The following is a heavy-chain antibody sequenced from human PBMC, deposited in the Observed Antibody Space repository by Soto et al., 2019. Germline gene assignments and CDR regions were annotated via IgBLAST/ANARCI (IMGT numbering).Heavy chain of an antibody. J-gene: IGHJ6*02. Sequence: EVQLLESGGGLVQPGGSLRLSCVVSGFSFNNFAMSWVRQAPGKGLEWVSAISGGGGTTYYADSVKGRFTISRDNSKNTLHLQLNSLRAEDKAVYYCGKERGYYYYYAMDVWGQGTTVTVSS. D-gene: IGHD3-16*01. CDR1: GFSFNNFA. V-gene: IGHV3-23*01. CDR3: GKERGYYYYYAMDV. CDR2: ISGGGGTT.